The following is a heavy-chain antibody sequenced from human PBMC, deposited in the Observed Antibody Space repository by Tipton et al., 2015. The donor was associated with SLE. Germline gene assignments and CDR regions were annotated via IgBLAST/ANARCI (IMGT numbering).Heavy chain of an antibody. V-gene: IGHV4-34*01. CDR1: GGSFSGYY. Sequence: TLSLTCAVSGGSFSGYYWNWIRQSPGKGLEWIGEINPSGSTNYKSSLKSRVTISADTSKNQFSLKLSSVTAADSAVYYCARRFLIEGARLYAWGKGALVTVAS. J-gene: IGHJ5*02. D-gene: IGHD1-26*01. CDR2: INPSGST. CDR3: ARRFLIEGARLYA.